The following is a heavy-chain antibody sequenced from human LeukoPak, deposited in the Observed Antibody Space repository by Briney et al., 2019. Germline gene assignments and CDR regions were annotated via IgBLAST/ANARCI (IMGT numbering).Heavy chain of an antibody. CDR1: GFTFSSYW. Sequence: GGSLRLSCAASGFTFSSYWIPSVRHVPGKGLVWVSRIKDGGTTTDYADSVKGRFTISRDDAKNTLYLQMNSLRAEDTAVYYCTTIRPGYWGQGTLVTVSP. J-gene: IGHJ4*02. CDR2: IKDGGTTT. CDR3: TTIRPGY. D-gene: IGHD5-12*01. V-gene: IGHV3-74*01.